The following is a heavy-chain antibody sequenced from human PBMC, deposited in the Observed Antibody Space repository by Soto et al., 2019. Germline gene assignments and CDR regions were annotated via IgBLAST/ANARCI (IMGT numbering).Heavy chain of an antibody. CDR1: GFTFSSYA. Sequence: GSLRLSFAASGFTFSSYAMSWVRQAPGKGLEWVSAISGSGGSKYYADSVKGRFTISRDNSKNTLYLQMNSLRAEDTAVYYCEKGSSMIVVVMALDYWGQGTLVPVYS. CDR3: EKGSSMIVVVMALDY. V-gene: IGHV3-23*01. CDR2: ISGSGGSK. D-gene: IGHD3-22*01. J-gene: IGHJ4*02.